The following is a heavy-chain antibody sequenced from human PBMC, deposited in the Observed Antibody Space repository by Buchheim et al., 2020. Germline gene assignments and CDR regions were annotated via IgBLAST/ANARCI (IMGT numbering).Heavy chain of an antibody. CDR1: GGTFNSQT. Sequence: QVQLVQSGAAVKKPGSTVTVSCKASGGTFNSQTFNWVRQAPGQGPEWMGRIGPALGITNYIPKFQGRLTMTGDKSMSTAFLELRRLRAEDTAMYCCATNVKKWGSPIDVWGRGT. CDR3: ATNVKKWGSPIDV. D-gene: IGHD1-26*01. V-gene: IGHV1-69*02. J-gene: IGHJ5*02. CDR2: IGPALGIT.